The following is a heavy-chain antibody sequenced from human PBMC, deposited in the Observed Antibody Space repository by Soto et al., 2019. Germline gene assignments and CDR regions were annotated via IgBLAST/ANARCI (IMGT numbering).Heavy chain of an antibody. CDR1: GYTFTSYV. CDR3: ARESRNYDALDY. V-gene: IGHV1-18*01. CDR2: ISADNHNT. D-gene: IGHD3-22*01. Sequence: QVQLMQSGLEVKRPGASVKVSCKTSGYTFTSYVISWVRQAPGHGLEWMGWISADNHNTNVAQNFQGRVTLTTDTSTTTVFMELRNLRSDDTAVYYCARESRNYDALDYWGQGTLDTVSS. J-gene: IGHJ4*02.